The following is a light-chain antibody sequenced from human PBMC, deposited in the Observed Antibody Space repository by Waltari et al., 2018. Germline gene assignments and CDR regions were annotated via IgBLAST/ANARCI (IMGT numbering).Light chain of an antibody. CDR2: EVT. J-gene: IGLJ1*01. CDR1: THDVGGYNF. V-gene: IGLV2-14*01. Sequence: QSALTQPASVSGSPGQPITIFCTGTTHDVGGYNFVSWYQHHPGKAPKLIIYEVTKRPSGVSTRFSGSKSGNTASLTISGLQAEDEADYYCHSYTGSRTYVFGTGTKVTVL. CDR3: HSYTGSRTYV.